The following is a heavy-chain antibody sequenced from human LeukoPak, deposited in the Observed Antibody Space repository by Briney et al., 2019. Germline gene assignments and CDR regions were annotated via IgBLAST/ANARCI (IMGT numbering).Heavy chain of an antibody. Sequence: GGSLRLSCAASGFSFSSYSMNWVRQAPAKGLEWVSSISSSSSYIYYADSVKGRFTISRDNAKNSLYLQMNSLRAEDTPVYYCASCSGGSCYSGRIDYWGQGTLVTVS. V-gene: IGHV3-21*01. CDR1: GFSFSSYS. D-gene: IGHD2-15*01. J-gene: IGHJ4*02. CDR2: ISSSSSYI. CDR3: ASCSGGSCYSGRIDY.